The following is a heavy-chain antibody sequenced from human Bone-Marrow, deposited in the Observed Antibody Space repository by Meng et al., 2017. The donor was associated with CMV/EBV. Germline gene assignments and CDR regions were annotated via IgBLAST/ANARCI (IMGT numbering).Heavy chain of an antibody. D-gene: IGHD2-2*01. CDR2: INHSGST. V-gene: IGHV4-34*01. CDR3: ARDRPYIVVVPAAPRGWFDP. CDR1: VGSFSGYY. Sequence: SETLSLTCAVYVGSFSGYYWTWIRQPPGKGLEWIGQINHSGSTDYNPSLKSRVTISVDTSKNQFSLKLSSVTAADTAVYYCARDRPYIVVVPAAPRGWFDPWGQGTLVTVSS. J-gene: IGHJ5*02.